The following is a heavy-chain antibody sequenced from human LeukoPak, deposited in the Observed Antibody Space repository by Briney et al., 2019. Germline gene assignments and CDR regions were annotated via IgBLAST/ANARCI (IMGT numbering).Heavy chain of an antibody. J-gene: IGHJ3*02. D-gene: IGHD2-15*01. V-gene: IGHV3-7*01. Sequence: GSLRLSCAASGFTFSSYWMSWVRQAPGKGLEWVANIKQDGSEKYYVDSVKGRFTISRDNAKNSLYLQMNSLGAEDTAVYYCARECSGGSCYGAFDIWGQGTMVTVSS. CDR1: GFTFSSYW. CDR2: IKQDGSEK. CDR3: ARECSGGSCYGAFDI.